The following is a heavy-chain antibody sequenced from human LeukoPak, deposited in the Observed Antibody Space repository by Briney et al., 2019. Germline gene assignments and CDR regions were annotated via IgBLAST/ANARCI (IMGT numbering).Heavy chain of an antibody. D-gene: IGHD5-18*01. CDR1: GVSISSHY. Sequence: SETLSLTCTVSGVSISSHYWSWVRQPPGKGLEWIGYVLDNVRTKDNPSLNSRFTLSADTSKNQFSLRLTSVTAADTAVYYCATIKRGNIFGFFDFWGQGILVTVSS. J-gene: IGHJ4*02. CDR3: ATIKRGNIFGFFDF. V-gene: IGHV4-59*11. CDR2: VLDNVRT.